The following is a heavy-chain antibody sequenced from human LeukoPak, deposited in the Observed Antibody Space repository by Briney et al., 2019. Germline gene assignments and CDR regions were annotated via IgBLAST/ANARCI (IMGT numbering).Heavy chain of an antibody. D-gene: IGHD6-13*01. CDR1: GFTFSRYW. CDR2: INSDGSST. V-gene: IGHV3-74*01. Sequence: GGSLRLSCAASGFTFSRYWMHWVRQAPGKGLVWVSRINSDGSSTNYADSVKGRFTISRDNAKNTLYLQMNSLRAEDTAVYYCARGSHIGAAGILDNWGQGTLVTVSS. CDR3: ARGSHIGAAGILDN. J-gene: IGHJ4*02.